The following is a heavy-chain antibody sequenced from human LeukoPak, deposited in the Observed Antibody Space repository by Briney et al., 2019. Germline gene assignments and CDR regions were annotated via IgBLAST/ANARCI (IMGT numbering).Heavy chain of an antibody. CDR1: GGSISTYY. CDR2: IYYSGST. J-gene: IGHJ6*02. CDR3: AKAFGYALDV. V-gene: IGHV4-59*12. Sequence: SETLSLTCTVSGGSISTYYWSWIRQPPGKGLEWIGYIYYSGSTNYNPSLKSRVTISVDTSKNQFSLKLSSVTAADTAIYYCAKAFGYALDVWGQGTTVTVSS. D-gene: IGHD3-16*01.